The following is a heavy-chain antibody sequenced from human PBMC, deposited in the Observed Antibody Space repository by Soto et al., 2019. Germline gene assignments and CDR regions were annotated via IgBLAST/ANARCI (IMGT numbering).Heavy chain of an antibody. J-gene: IGHJ4*02. CDR1: GYTFTYHY. CDR3: ARASSLSGGHRASDF. D-gene: IGHD2-2*01. CDR2: MHPNNGAT. Sequence: XSVKVSCNASGYTFTYHYRILVRQAPGQGLEWMGWMHPNNGATNFAQKFQGRVTMTRDTSISTAYLEIPRLKSDDTAVYFCARASSLSGGHRASDFWGQGTLVTVSS. V-gene: IGHV1-2*02.